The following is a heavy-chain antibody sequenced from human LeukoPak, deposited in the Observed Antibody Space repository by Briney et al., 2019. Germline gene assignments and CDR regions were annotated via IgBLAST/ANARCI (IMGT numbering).Heavy chain of an antibody. CDR1: GGSISSRNYY. CDR3: ARVVSSSWDYYYYMDV. Sequence: SETLSLTCTVSGGSISSRNYYWSWIRQPAGKGLEWIGRIYTSGSTNYNPSLKSRVTISVDTSKNQFSLRLNSVTAADTAVYYCARVVSSSWDYYYYMDVWGKGTAVTISS. CDR2: IYTSGST. J-gene: IGHJ6*03. V-gene: IGHV4-61*02. D-gene: IGHD6-13*01.